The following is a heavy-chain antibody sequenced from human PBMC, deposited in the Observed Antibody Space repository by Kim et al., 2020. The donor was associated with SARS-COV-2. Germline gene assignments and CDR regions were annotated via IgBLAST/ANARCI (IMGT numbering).Heavy chain of an antibody. V-gene: IGHV3-30*18. CDR2: MSYDGTSK. J-gene: IGHJ4*02. CDR1: GFTFSSYG. CDR3: AKSSLPFGGPLPPVDY. Sequence: GGSLRLSCAASGFTFSSYGMHWVRQAPGKGLEWVAVMSYDGTSKYYADSVKGRSTISRDNSKNTLYLQMNSLRAEDTAVYFCAKSSLPFGGPLPPVDYWGQGTLVTVSS. D-gene: IGHD2-15*01.